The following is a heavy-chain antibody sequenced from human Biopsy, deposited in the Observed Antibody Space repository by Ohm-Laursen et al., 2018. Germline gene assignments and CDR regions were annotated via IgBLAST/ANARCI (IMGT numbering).Heavy chain of an antibody. D-gene: IGHD3-10*01. V-gene: IGHV1-18*01. Sequence: SSVKVSCNASGYMFYSYGVSWVRLAPGQGPEWMGWISGYNGNTNYPQSLQGRVTLTTDASSSTAYMELRGLRSDDTAVYYCARDRHHAAGSYAGMDVWGQGTTVTVSS. CDR3: ARDRHHAAGSYAGMDV. CDR1: GYMFYSYG. CDR2: ISGYNGNT. J-gene: IGHJ6*02.